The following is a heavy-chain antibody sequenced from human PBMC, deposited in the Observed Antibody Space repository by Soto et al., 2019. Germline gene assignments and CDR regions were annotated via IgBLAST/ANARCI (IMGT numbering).Heavy chain of an antibody. V-gene: IGHV4-30-2*01. CDR2: IYHSGST. CDR3: AHSGYDYYFDY. D-gene: IGHD5-12*01. J-gene: IGHJ4*02. CDR1: GGSISSGGYS. Sequence: SETLSLTCAVSGGSISSGGYSWSWIRQPPGKGLEWIGYIYHSGSTYYNPSLKSRVTISVDRSKNQFSLKLSSVTAADTAVYYCAHSGYDYYFDYWGQGTLVTVSS.